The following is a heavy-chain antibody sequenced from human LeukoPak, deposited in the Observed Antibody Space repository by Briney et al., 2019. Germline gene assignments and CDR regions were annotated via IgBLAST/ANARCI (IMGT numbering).Heavy chain of an antibody. Sequence: ASVKVSCKASGYTFTSYDINWVRQATGQGLEWMGWINAGNGNTKYSQEFQGRVTITRDTSASTAYMELSSLRSEDMAVYYCARESDPFMGELDYWGQGTLVTVSS. CDR2: INAGNGNT. D-gene: IGHD3-16*01. V-gene: IGHV1-3*03. CDR3: ARESDPFMGELDY. J-gene: IGHJ4*02. CDR1: GYTFTSYD.